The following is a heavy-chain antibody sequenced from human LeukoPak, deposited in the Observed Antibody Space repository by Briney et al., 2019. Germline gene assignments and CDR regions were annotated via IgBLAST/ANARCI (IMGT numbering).Heavy chain of an antibody. Sequence: GGSLRLSCAASGFTFSSYWMHWVRQAPGKGLVWVSRINSDGSSTSYADSVKGRFTISRDNAKNTLYLQMNSLRAEDMALYYCAKDIMRSSARAFDIWGQGTMVTVSS. CDR1: GFTFSSYW. J-gene: IGHJ3*02. CDR3: AKDIMRSSARAFDI. CDR2: INSDGSST. V-gene: IGHV3-74*01. D-gene: IGHD3-22*01.